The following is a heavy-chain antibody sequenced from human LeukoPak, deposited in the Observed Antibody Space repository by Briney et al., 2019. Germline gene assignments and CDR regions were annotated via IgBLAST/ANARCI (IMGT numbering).Heavy chain of an antibody. V-gene: IGHV1-69*01. CDR3: ARGPPNTDTYCDTTSCQNWVDP. D-gene: IGHD2-2*01. CDR2: IIPIFGTA. J-gene: IGHJ5*02. Sequence: AASVKVSCKASGGTFSSYAISWVRQAPGQGLEWMGGIIPIFGTANYAQKFQGRVTITADESTSTAYMELSSLRSEDTAVYYCARGPPNTDTYCDTTSCQNWVDPWGQGTLVTVSS. CDR1: GGTFSSYA.